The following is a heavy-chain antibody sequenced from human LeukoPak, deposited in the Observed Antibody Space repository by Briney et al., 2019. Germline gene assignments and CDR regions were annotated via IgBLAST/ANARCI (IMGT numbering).Heavy chain of an antibody. Sequence: GGSLRLSCAASGFTFSDYYMSWIRQAPGKGLEWVSYISSSGSTIYYADSVKGRFTISRDNAKNSLYLQMNSLRDEDTAVYYCARDRLTYYYDSSGYYLGGEFDYWGQGTLVTVSS. J-gene: IGHJ4*02. CDR3: ARDRLTYYYDSSGYYLGGEFDY. CDR2: ISSSGSTI. V-gene: IGHV3-11*04. D-gene: IGHD3-22*01. CDR1: GFTFSDYY.